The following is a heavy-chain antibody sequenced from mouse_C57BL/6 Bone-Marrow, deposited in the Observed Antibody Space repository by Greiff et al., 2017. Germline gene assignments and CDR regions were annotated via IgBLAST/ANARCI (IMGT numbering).Heavy chain of an antibody. Sequence: EVKLMESGGGLVKPGGSLKLSCAASGFTFSSYAMSWVRQTPEKRLEWVATISDGGSYTYYPDNVKGRFTISRDNAKNNRYLQMSQLKAEDTAMYYCARDRGGYHFDYWGQGTTLTVSS. CDR3: ARDRGGYHFDY. D-gene: IGHD2-2*01. CDR1: GFTFSSYA. J-gene: IGHJ2*01. V-gene: IGHV5-4*01. CDR2: ISDGGSYT.